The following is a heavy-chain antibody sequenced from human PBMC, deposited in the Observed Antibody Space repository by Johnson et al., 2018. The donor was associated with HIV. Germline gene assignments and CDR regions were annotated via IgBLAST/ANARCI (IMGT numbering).Heavy chain of an antibody. Sequence: QMLLVESGGGVVQPGGSLRLSCAASGFTFSSYGMHWVRQAPGKGLEWVAFIRYDGSNKYYADSVKGRFTISRDNSKNTLYMQMNSLRAEDTAVYYCARHKAVADAFDIWGQGTVVTVS. CDR3: ARHKAVADAFDI. J-gene: IGHJ3*02. D-gene: IGHD6-19*01. V-gene: IGHV3-30*02. CDR1: GFTFSSYG. CDR2: IRYDGSNK.